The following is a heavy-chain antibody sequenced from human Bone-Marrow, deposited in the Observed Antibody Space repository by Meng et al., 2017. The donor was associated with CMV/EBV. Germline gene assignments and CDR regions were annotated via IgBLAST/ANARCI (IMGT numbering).Heavy chain of an antibody. CDR3: ARDWVGALYYNMDV. V-gene: IGHV3-21*01. J-gene: IGHJ6*02. CDR2: ISSSSNYI. CDR1: GFTVSSNY. Sequence: GESLKISCAASGFTVSSNYMSWVRQAPGKGLEWVSSISSSSNYINYADSVKGRFTISRDNAKNSLYLQMNSLRAEDTAVYYCARDWVGALYYNMDVWGQGTTVTVSS. D-gene: IGHD1-26*01.